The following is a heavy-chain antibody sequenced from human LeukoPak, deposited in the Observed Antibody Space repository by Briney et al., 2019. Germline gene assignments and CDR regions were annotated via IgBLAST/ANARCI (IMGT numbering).Heavy chain of an antibody. D-gene: IGHD3-9*01. CDR3: ARGKRLRYFDWLSPSFDY. J-gene: IGHJ4*02. V-gene: IGHV1-2*06. Sequence: ASVKVSCKASGYTFTDYYMHWVRQAPGQGLEWMGRINPNSGGSNYAQKFQGRVTMTRDTSISTAYMELNRLRSEDTAVYYCARGKRLRYFDWLSPSFDYWGQGTLVTVSS. CDR1: GYTFTDYY. CDR2: INPNSGGS.